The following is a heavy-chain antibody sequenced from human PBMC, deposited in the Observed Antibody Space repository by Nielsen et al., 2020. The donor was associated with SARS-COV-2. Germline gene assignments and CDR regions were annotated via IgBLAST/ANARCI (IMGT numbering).Heavy chain of an antibody. Sequence: ASVKVSCKASGYTFTSYDINWVRQATGQGLEWMGWMNPNSGNTGYAQKFQGRVTMTRNTSISTAYMELSSLRSEDTAVYYCARAPAFCSSITCSAGGYYFDYWGQGTLVTVSS. CDR1: GYTFTSYD. CDR3: ARAPAFCSSITCSAGGYYFDY. CDR2: MNPNSGNT. D-gene: IGHD2-2*01. V-gene: IGHV1-8*01. J-gene: IGHJ4*02.